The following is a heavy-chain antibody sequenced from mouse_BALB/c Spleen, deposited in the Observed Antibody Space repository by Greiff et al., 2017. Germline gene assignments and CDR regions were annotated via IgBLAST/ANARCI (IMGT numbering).Heavy chain of an antibody. CDR3: ARQAYNPRAMDY. CDR1: GFTFSSYA. J-gene: IGHJ4*01. Sequence: EVQRVESGGGLVKPGGSLKLSCAASGFTFSSYAMSWVRQTPEKRLEWVATISSGGSYTYYPDSVKGRFTISRDNAKNTLYLQMSSLRSEDTAMYYCARQAYNPRAMDYWGQGTSVTVSS. CDR2: ISSGGSYT. V-gene: IGHV5-9-3*01. D-gene: IGHD6-1*01.